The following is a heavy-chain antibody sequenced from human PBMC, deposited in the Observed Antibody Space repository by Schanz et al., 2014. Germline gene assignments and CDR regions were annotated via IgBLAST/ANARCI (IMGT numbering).Heavy chain of an antibody. CDR1: GGSMSNHK. V-gene: IGHV4-59*11. D-gene: IGHD5-12*01. CDR3: AREYSAFDY. CDR2: IYDHGST. Sequence: QVQLQESGPGLVKPSETLSLTCSVSGGSMSNHKWSWIRQPPGKGLEWIGYIYDHGSTNYNASLKSLVTMSVDTTKNQFSLKLSAVTDADTAVYYCAREYSAFDYWGQGTLVTVSS. J-gene: IGHJ4*02.